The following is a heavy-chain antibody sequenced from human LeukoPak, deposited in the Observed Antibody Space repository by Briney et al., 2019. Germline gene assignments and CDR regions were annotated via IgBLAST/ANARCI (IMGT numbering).Heavy chain of an antibody. CDR1: GFTFSSYG. Sequence: PGRSLRLSCAASGFTFSSYGMHWVRQAPGKGLEWVAVISYDGSNKYYADSVKGRFTISRDNSKNTLYLQMNSLRAEDTAVYYCAKSEGAYYFDYLGQGTLVTVSS. D-gene: IGHD3-16*01. CDR2: ISYDGSNK. J-gene: IGHJ4*02. CDR3: AKSEGAYYFDY. V-gene: IGHV3-30*18.